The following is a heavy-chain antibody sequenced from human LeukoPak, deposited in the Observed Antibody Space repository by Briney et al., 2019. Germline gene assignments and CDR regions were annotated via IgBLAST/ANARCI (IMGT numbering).Heavy chain of an antibody. V-gene: IGHV1-18*01. Sequence: ASVKVSCKASGYTFTSYGINWVRQAPGQGLEWMGWISIYNGNTNYAQKLQGRVTMTTDTSTSAAYMELRSLRSDDTAVYYCARSDFVAGTGINWFDPWGQGTLVTVSS. CDR1: GYTFTSYG. J-gene: IGHJ5*02. D-gene: IGHD6-19*01. CDR2: ISIYNGNT. CDR3: ARSDFVAGTGINWFDP.